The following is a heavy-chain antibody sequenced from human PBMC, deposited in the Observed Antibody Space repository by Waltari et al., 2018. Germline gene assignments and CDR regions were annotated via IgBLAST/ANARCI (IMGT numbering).Heavy chain of an antibody. CDR3: ARGGWGVTPFHYSSSHYYMDV. CDR1: GGSFSGYY. D-gene: IGHD4-4*01. CDR2: INHSGST. V-gene: IGHV4-34*01. J-gene: IGHJ6*03. Sequence: QVQLQQWGAGLLKPSETLSLTCAVYGGSFSGYYWSWIRQPPGKGLEWIGEINHSGSTNYNPFLKSRVTISVDTSKNQFSLKLSSVTAADTAVYYCARGGWGVTPFHYSSSHYYMDVWGKGTTVTVSS.